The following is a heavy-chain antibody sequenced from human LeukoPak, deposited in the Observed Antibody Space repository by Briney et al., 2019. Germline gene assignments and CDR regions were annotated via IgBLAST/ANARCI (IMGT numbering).Heavy chain of an antibody. CDR3: ARDTVTTSYYYYGMDV. Sequence: SVKVSCKASGGTFSSYAISWVRQAPGQGLEWMGRIIPILGIANYAQKFQGRVTITADKSTSTAYMELSSLRSEDTAVYYCARDTVTTSYYYYGMDVWGQGTTVTVSS. D-gene: IGHD4-17*01. J-gene: IGHJ6*02. V-gene: IGHV1-69*04. CDR2: IIPILGIA. CDR1: GGTFSSYA.